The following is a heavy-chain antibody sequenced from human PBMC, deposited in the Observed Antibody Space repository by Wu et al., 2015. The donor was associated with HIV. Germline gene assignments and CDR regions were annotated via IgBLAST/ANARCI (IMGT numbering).Heavy chain of an antibody. Sequence: QVQLVQSGAEVKKPGSSVKVSCKASGGTFSSYAISWVRQAPGQGLEWMGGIIPIFGTANYAQKFQGRVTITADESTSTAYMELSSLRSDDTAIYYCARGRIHLWLPPDYWARERWSPSPQ. V-gene: IGHV1-69*12. J-gene: IGHJ4*02. CDR3: ARGRIHLWLPPDY. CDR1: GGTFSSYA. D-gene: IGHD5-18*01. CDR2: IIPIFGTA.